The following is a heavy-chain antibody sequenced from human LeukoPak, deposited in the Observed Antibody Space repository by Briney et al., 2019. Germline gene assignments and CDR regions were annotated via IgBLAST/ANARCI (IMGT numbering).Heavy chain of an antibody. J-gene: IGHJ5*02. CDR2: IYYSGST. Sequence: SQTLSLTCTVSGGSISSGDYYWSWIRQPPGKGLEWIGYIYYSGSTYYNPSLKSRATISVDTSKNQFSLKLSSVTAADTAVYYCAREQVWSGYHDPWGQGTLVTVSS. V-gene: IGHV4-30-4*08. D-gene: IGHD3-3*01. CDR3: AREQVWSGYHDP. CDR1: GGSISSGDYY.